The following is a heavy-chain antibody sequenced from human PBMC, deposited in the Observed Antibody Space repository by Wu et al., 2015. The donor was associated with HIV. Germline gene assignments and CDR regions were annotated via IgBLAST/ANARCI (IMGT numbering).Heavy chain of an antibody. CDR2: VDPENGQT. V-gene: IGHV1-69-2*01. Sequence: VQLLQSGADMKKPGTTVKVSCRISGFSFIDYYISWVQQAPGKGPEWMGFVDPENGQTMFAEKFEDRVTLTADRSIDTAYMELRHLTPEDTAIYYCATSLEVSGFDYWGQG. CDR1: GFSFIDYY. CDR3: ATSLEVSGFDY. J-gene: IGHJ4*02. D-gene: IGHD3-16*01.